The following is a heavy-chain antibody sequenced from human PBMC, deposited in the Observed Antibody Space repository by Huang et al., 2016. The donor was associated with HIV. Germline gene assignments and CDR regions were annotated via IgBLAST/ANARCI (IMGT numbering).Heavy chain of an antibody. V-gene: IGHV1-69*01. CDR1: GGTFSTYA. CDR2: IIPIFGTA. CDR3: ARGRTRSSLYDSYYGLDV. Sequence: QVQLVQSGAEVKKPGSSVKVSCKASGGTFSTYAISWVRQAPGEGLWWMGGIIPIFGTANYAQKFQGTVTITADEFTSTAYMELSSLRSEDTALYYCARGRTRSSLYDSYYGLDVWGQGTTVTVSS. J-gene: IGHJ6*02. D-gene: IGHD6-6*01.